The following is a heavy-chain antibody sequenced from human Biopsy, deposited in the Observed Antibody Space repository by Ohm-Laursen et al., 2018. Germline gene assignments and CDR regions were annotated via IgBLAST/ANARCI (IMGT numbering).Heavy chain of an antibody. Sequence: SLRLSCTASGFTFKNYAMSWVRQAPGKGLDWVSSIDSSAASTFYAGSVKGRFTISRDNSKNTLFLQMNSLRAADTAIYYCASDLNGDPSAFDYWGQGTPVTVSS. D-gene: IGHD4-17*01. J-gene: IGHJ4*02. CDR2: IDSSAAST. V-gene: IGHV3-23*01. CDR3: ASDLNGDPSAFDY. CDR1: GFTFKNYA.